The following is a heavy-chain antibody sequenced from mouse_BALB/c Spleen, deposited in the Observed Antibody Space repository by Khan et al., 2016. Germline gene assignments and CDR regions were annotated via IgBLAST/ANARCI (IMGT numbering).Heavy chain of an antibody. CDR2: ISTYYGDA. D-gene: IGHD3-2*01. CDR1: GYTFTDYA. J-gene: IGHJ3*01. CDR3: ARDRSGYGIAY. Sequence: VELVESGAELVRPGVSVKISCKGSGYTFTDYAMHWVKQSHAKSLEWIGVISTYYGDASYNQKFKGKATMTVDNSSSTSYMEIVRLTSEDSAIFCCARDRSGYGIAYWGQGTLVTVSA. V-gene: IGHV1S137*01.